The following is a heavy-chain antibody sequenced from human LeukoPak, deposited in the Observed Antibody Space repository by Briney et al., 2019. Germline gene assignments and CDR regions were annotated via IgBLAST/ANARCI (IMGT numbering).Heavy chain of an antibody. J-gene: IGHJ4*02. V-gene: IGHV3-48*03. CDR1: GFTFSSYE. D-gene: IGHD3-3*02. CDR3: ARVALTVAETEDH. Sequence: GGSLRLSCVASGFTFSSYEMNWVRQAPGKGLEWVSYISSSVNTIYYADSVKGRFTISRDNAKKSLYLQMNSLRVEDTGVYYCARVALTVAETEDHWGQGTLVTVSS. CDR2: ISSSVNTI.